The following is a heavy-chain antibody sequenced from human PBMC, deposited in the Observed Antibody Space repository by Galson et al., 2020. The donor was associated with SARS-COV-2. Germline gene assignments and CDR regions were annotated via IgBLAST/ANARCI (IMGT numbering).Heavy chain of an antibody. CDR2: IAGSGAYI. J-gene: IGHJ2*01. V-gene: IGHV3-21*01. CDR1: GFTFRDHN. CDR3: ARDKGSGFQMHWYFDL. Sequence: GASLKISCAASGFTFRDHNMNWVRQAPGKGLEWVSSIAGSGAYIYYADSMKGRFTISRDNAKNSLYLQLNSLRDEDTAVYYCARDKGSGFQMHWYFDLWGRGTLVSVSS. D-gene: IGHD3-22*01.